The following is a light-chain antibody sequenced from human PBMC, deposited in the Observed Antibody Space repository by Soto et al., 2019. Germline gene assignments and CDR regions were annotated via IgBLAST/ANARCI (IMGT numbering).Light chain of an antibody. CDR2: GNS. J-gene: IGLJ1*01. V-gene: IGLV1-40*01. Sequence: QSVLTQPSSVSGAPGQRVTISCTGSSSNIGAGYDVHWYQQLPGTTPKLLIYGNSNRPSGVPDRFSGSKSGTSASLAITGLQAEDEADYYCQSYDSSLSGSYVFGPGTKVTVL. CDR3: QSYDSSLSGSYV. CDR1: SSNIGAGYD.